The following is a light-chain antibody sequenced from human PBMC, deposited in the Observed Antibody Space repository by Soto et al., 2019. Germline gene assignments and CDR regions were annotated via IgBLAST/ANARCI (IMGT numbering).Light chain of an antibody. V-gene: IGKV3-20*01. CDR1: QSVTSY. J-gene: IGKJ1*01. CDR2: NTS. CDR3: QQYGRSPWT. Sequence: EIVLTQSPGTLSFSPGERATLSCRASQSVTSYLAWFQQRPGQAPRLLIYNTSNRATGIPDRFSGGGSGTDFTLTISRLEPEDFAVYYCQQYGRSPWTFGQGTKVEIK.